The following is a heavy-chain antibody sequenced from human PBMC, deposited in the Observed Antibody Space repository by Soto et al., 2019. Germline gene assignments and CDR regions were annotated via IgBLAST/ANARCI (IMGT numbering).Heavy chain of an antibody. Sequence: PGGSLRLSCIASGFTFESYGMHWVRQAPGKGLEWVAVISHEGVTKNYADSVKGRFTVSRDNSKDTLYLQLNSLRREDTAVYYCAKRXGQAWSRDYFYYYGMDVWGLGATVTVSS. J-gene: IGHJ6*02. CDR3: AKRXGQAWSRDYFYYYGMDV. V-gene: IGHV3-30*18. D-gene: IGHD1-26*01. CDR2: ISHEGVTK. CDR1: GFTFESYG.